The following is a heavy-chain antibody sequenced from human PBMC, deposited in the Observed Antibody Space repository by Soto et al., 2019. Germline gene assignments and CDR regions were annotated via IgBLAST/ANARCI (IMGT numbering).Heavy chain of an antibody. CDR3: AKQSPRIAYCGGDCYSDY. J-gene: IGHJ4*02. V-gene: IGHV3-23*01. Sequence: EVQLLESGGGLVQPGGSLRLSCAASGFTFSSYAMSWVRQAPGKGLEWVSAISGSGGSTYYADSVKGRFTISRDNSKNTLYLQMNSLRAEDTAVYYCAKQSPRIAYCGGDCYSDYWGQGTLVTVSS. CDR1: GFTFSSYA. CDR2: ISGSGGST. D-gene: IGHD2-21*02.